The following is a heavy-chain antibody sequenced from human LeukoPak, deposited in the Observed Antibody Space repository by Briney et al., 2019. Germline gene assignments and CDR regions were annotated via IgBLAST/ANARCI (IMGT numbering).Heavy chain of an antibody. D-gene: IGHD3-10*01. CDR3: AREGRYGSGSYYNADWFDP. CDR2: TYYRSKWYN. Sequence: ASQTLSLTCAISGDSVSSNSAAWNWIRQSPSRGLEWLGRTYYRSKWYNDYAVSVKSRITINPDTSKNQFSLQLNSVTPGDTAVYYCAREGRYGSGSYYNADWFDPWGQGTLVTVSS. V-gene: IGHV6-1*01. CDR1: GDSVSSNSAA. J-gene: IGHJ5*02.